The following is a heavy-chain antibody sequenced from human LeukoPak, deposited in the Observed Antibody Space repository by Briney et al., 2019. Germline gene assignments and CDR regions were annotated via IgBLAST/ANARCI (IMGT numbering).Heavy chain of an antibody. Sequence: SVKVSCKASGGTFSSYAIGWVRQAPGQGLEWMGGIIPIFGTANYAQKFQGRVTITADESTSTAYMELGSLRSEDTAVYYCASRYFTIYTSGFDYWGQGTLVTVSS. V-gene: IGHV1-69*13. CDR1: GGTFSSYA. J-gene: IGHJ4*02. D-gene: IGHD2/OR15-2a*01. CDR3: ASRYFTIYTSGFDY. CDR2: IIPIFGTA.